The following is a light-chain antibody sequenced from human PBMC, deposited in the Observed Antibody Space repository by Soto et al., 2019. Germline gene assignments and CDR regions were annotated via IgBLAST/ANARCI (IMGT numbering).Light chain of an antibody. J-gene: IGKJ2*01. CDR1: QAISGF. Sequence: IQLTQSPSSLSASVGDRVTITCRASQAISGFLVWYQQNPGQAPKLLIYGASTLQSGVPSRFSGSGSGTDFTLTISSLQPADIATYYCQQSYHTPYTFGQGTNLEIK. CDR2: GAS. V-gene: IGKV1-39*01. CDR3: QQSYHTPYT.